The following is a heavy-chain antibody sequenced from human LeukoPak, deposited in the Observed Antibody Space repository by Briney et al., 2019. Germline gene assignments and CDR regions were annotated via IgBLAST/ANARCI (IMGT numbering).Heavy chain of an antibody. J-gene: IGHJ6*02. Sequence: GGSLRLSCAASGFTFSSYAMHWVRQAPGKGLEWVAVISYDGSNKYYADSVKGRFTISRDNSKNTLYLQMNSLRAEDTAVYYCARDITPLYYYGMDVWGQGTTVTISS. CDR2: ISYDGSNK. V-gene: IGHV3-30-3*01. CDR3: ARDITPLYYYGMDV. CDR1: GFTFSSYA.